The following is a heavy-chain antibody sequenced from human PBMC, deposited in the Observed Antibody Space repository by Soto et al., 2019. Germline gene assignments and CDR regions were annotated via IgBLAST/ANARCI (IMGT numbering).Heavy chain of an antibody. Sequence: QVQLVQSGAEVKKPGSSVKVSCKASGGTFSSSAINWVRQAPGQGLEWMGGIIPIFNTVNYAQEFQARVTITADDSTSTAYMELSSLTSEDPAVYYGARVRIERMTRIVRVGGFDIWGQGPMVTVS. CDR1: GGTFSSSA. D-gene: IGHD3-22*01. J-gene: IGHJ3*02. CDR2: IIPIFNTV. CDR3: ARVRIERMTRIVRVGGFDI. V-gene: IGHV1-69*01.